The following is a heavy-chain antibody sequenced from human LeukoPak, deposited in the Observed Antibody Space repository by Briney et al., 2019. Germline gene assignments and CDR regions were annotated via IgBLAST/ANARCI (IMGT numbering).Heavy chain of an antibody. CDR3: ARDRLNQNYYYGMDV. J-gene: IGHJ6*02. D-gene: IGHD1-14*01. Sequence: GGSLRLSCAASGFNLITYSMNWVRQAPGKGLEWVSSISSSGTYIYYADSVKGRFTISRDNAKNSLWLQMNSLRAEDTAVYYCARDRLNQNYYYGMDVWGQGTTVTVSS. CDR2: ISSSGTYI. CDR1: GFNLITYS. V-gene: IGHV3-21*01.